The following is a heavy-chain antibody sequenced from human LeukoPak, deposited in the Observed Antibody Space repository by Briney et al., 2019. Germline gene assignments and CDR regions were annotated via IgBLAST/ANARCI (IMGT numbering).Heavy chain of an antibody. D-gene: IGHD2-15*01. Sequence: SGTLSLTCGVSGGSISNTNWWTWVRQPPGKGLEWIGEVNLQGSTNYNPSLKSRVAISVDKSENHISLKLTSVTAADTAVYYCARAGYCSGSSCYYYGMDVWGQGTTVTVSS. CDR3: ARAGYCSGSSCYYYGMDV. CDR2: VNLQGST. CDR1: GGSISNTNW. V-gene: IGHV4-4*02. J-gene: IGHJ6*02.